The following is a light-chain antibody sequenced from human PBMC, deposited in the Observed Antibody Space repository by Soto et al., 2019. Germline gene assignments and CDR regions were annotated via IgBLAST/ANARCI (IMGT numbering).Light chain of an antibody. V-gene: IGKV1-5*03. Sequence: DIQMTQSPSTLSASVGDRVTITCRASQSISDLLAWYQQKPGKAPKLLIYKASTLKSGVPSRFSGSGSGTEFTLTISCLQPDDFAAYYCQHYKTYWGSFGQGTKVEIK. J-gene: IGKJ1*01. CDR3: QHYKTYWGS. CDR1: QSISDL. CDR2: KAS.